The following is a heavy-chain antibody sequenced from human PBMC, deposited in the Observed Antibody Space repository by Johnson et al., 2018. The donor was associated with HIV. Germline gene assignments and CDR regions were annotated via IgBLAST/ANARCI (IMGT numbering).Heavy chain of an antibody. Sequence: VQLVESGGGVVQPGRSLRLSCAASGFTFSSYGMHWIRQAPGKGLEWVSYISSSGSTIYYADSVKGRFTISRDNSKNTLYLQMGSLRAEDMAVYYCARGGRGYSYSYAFDIWGQGTMVTVSS. J-gene: IGHJ3*02. CDR1: GFTFSSYG. D-gene: IGHD5-18*01. CDR2: ISSSGSTI. V-gene: IGHV3-48*01. CDR3: ARGGRGYSYSYAFDI.